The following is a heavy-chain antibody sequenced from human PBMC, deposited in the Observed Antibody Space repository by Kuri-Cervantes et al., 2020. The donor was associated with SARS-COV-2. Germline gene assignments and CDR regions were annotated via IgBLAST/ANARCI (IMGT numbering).Heavy chain of an antibody. V-gene: IGHV1-69*04. CDR2: IIPILGIA. D-gene: IGHD3-10*01. CDR1: GGTFSSYA. J-gene: IGHJ2*01. CDR3: ARVPNTSDGSGSYYNVGWYFDL. Sequence: SVKVSCKASGGTFSSYAISWVRQAPGQGLEWMGRIIPILGIANYVQKFQGRVTITADESTSTAYMELSSLRSEDTAVYYCARVPNTSDGSGSYYNVGWYFDLWGRGTLVTVSS.